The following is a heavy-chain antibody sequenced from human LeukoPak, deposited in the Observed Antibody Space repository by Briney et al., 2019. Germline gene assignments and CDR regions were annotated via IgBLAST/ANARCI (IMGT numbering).Heavy chain of an antibody. J-gene: IGHJ6*03. V-gene: IGHV4-61*02. CDR3: ARTEESGYNYGYFGYYYYMDV. CDR1: GGSISSGSYY. Sequence: PSQTLSLTCTVSGGSISSGSYYWSWIRQPAVKGLEWIGRIYTSGSTNYNPSLKSRVTISVDTSKNQVSLKLTSVTAADTAVYYCARTEESGYNYGYFGYYYYMDVWGKGTTVTVSS. D-gene: IGHD5-18*01. CDR2: IYTSGST.